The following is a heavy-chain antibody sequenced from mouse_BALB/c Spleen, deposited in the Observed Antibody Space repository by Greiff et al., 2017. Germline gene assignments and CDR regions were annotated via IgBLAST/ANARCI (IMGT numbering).Heavy chain of an antibody. CDR1: GYSFTSYW. CDR3: ENCDHGTDYAMDY. D-gene: IGHD4-1*01. J-gene: IGHJ4*01. Sequence: QVQLQQPGAELVRPGASVKLSCKASGYSFTSYWMHWVKQRPGQGLEWIGMIHPSDSDTRLNQKFKDKATLTVDKSSSTAYMQLSSPTSEDSAVYYCENCDHGTDYAMDYWGQGTSVTVSS. V-gene: IGHV1-74*01. CDR2: IHPSDSDT.